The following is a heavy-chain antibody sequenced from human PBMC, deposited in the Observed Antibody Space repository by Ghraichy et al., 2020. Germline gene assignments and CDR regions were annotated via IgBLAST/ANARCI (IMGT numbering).Heavy chain of an antibody. D-gene: IGHD5-18*01. J-gene: IGHJ6*03. V-gene: IGHV3-30*18. CDR2: ISFDGSNT. CDR3: ANGARVATAPGYHYYMDV. Sequence: GGSLRLSCAASGFTFSTYGMHWVRQAPGKGLEWVALISFDGSNTYYADSVKGRFTISRDNSKNTLYLQMNSVRAEDTAVYYCANGARVATAPGYHYYMDVWGKGTTVTVSS. CDR1: GFTFSTYG.